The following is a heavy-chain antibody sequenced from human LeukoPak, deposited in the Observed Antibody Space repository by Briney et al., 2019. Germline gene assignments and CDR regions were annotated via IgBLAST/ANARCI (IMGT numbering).Heavy chain of an antibody. D-gene: IGHD4-11*01. CDR1: GYTCTGYY. V-gene: IGHV1-2*06. CDR2: INPNSGGT. J-gene: IGHJ5*02. CDR3: ARDVDYYNWFDP. Sequence: ASVKVSCKASGYTCTGYYMHWVRQAPGQGLEWMGRINPNSGGTNYAQKFQGRVTMTRDTSISTAYMELSRLRSDDTAVYYCARDVDYYNWFDPWGQGTLVTVSS.